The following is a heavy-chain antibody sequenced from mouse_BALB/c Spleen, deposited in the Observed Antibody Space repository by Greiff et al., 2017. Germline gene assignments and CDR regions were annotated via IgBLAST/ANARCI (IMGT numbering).Heavy chain of an antibody. Sequence: EVQLQQSGPELVKPGALVKIPCKASGYTFTDYNMDWVKQSHGKSLEWIGDINPNNGGTIYNQKFKGKATLTVDKSSSTAYMELRSLTSEDTAVYYCARGGTTDYWGQGTTLTVSS. CDR2: INPNNGGT. V-gene: IGHV1-18*01. CDR1: GYTFTDYN. D-gene: IGHD2-14*01. CDR3: ARGGTTDY. J-gene: IGHJ2*01.